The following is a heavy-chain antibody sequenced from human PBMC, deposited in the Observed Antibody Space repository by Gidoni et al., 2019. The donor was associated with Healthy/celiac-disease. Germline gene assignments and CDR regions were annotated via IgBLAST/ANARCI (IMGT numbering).Heavy chain of an antibody. J-gene: IGHJ4*02. CDR1: GGSISSGSYY. V-gene: IGHV4-61*02. CDR3: ARDPWGHYFDY. D-gene: IGHD3-16*01. CDR2: IYTSGST. Sequence: QVQLQESGPGLVKPSQTLSLTCTVSGGSISSGSYYWSWIRQPAGKGLEWIGRIYTSGSTNYNPSLKSRVTMSVDTSKNQFSLKLSSVTAADTAVYYCARDPWGHYFDYWGQGTLVTVSS.